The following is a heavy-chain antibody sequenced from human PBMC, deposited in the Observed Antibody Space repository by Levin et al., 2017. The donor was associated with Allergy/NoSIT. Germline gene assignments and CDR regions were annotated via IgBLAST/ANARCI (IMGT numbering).Heavy chain of an antibody. CDR3: ATTNYDILTGYYHLFDY. CDR2: INHSGST. J-gene: IGHJ4*02. Sequence: SETLSLTCAVYGGSFSGYYWSWIRQPPGKGLEWIGEINHSGSTNYNPSLKSRVTISVDTSKNQFSLKLSSVTAADTAVYYCATTNYDILTGYYHLFDYWGQGTLVTVSS. V-gene: IGHV4-34*01. CDR1: GGSFSGYY. D-gene: IGHD3-9*01.